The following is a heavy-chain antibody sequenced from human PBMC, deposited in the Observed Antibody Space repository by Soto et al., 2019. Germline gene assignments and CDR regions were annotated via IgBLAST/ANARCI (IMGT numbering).Heavy chain of an antibody. CDR1: GFSFNNYW. J-gene: IGHJ4*02. CDR3: ARHITMLVVVTWGFDF. CDR2: IKQDGSEK. V-gene: IGHV3-7*03. Sequence: VQLLESGGGLVQPGGSLRLSCAASGFSFNNYWMSWVRQAPGKGLEWVANIKQDGSEKYYVDSVKGRFTISRDNAKNSLYLQMNRLRPEDTALYYCARHITMLVVVTWGFDFWGQGTLVTVSS. D-gene: IGHD3-22*01.